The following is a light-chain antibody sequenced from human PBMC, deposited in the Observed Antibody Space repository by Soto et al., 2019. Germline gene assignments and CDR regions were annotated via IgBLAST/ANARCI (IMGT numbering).Light chain of an antibody. Sequence: ELVLTQSPCTLSLSAGERAPFSRGASQSVSSSHLAWYQHKPGQAPRLLMYAASSRATGSPERFSGGGSGTDFTLTISRLEPEDGELYYCQQYGYFPITFGQGTRLEIK. J-gene: IGKJ5*01. CDR1: QSVSSSH. V-gene: IGKV3-20*01. CDR2: AAS. CDR3: QQYGYFPIT.